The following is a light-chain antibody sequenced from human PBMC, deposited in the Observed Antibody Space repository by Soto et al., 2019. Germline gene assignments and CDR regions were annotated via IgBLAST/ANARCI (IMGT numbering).Light chain of an antibody. Sequence: DIVLTQSPGTLSLSPGETATLSCRASQNVDNAYVAWYQQRPGQAPRLLIHGASTRATGIPDRFGGSESGTDFALTVSRLEPEDFAVYYCQQYGSSPYTFGQGTKLEIK. CDR3: QQYGSSPYT. CDR2: GAS. J-gene: IGKJ2*01. CDR1: QNVDNAY. V-gene: IGKV3-20*01.